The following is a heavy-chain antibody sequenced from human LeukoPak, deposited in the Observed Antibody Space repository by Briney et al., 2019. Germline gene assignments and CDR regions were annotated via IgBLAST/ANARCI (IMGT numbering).Heavy chain of an antibody. V-gene: IGHV3-33*06. CDR1: GFTFSSYG. D-gene: IGHD6-13*01. Sequence: PGRSLRLSCAASGFTFSSYGMHWVRQAPGKGLEWVAVIWYDGSNKYYADSVKGRFTISRDNSKNTLYLQMNSLRAEDTTVYYCAKDGPAAAGSTWNYYYYYYMDVWGKGTTATVSS. J-gene: IGHJ6*03. CDR2: IWYDGSNK. CDR3: AKDGPAAAGSTWNYYYYYYMDV.